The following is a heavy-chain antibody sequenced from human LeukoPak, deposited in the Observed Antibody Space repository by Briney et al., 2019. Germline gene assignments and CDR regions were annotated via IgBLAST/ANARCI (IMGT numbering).Heavy chain of an antibody. D-gene: IGHD3-22*01. CDR2: ISYDGSNK. J-gene: IGHJ4*02. V-gene: IGHV3-30*01. CDR3: AFDSSPYDSSGYSGLFDY. Sequence: GGPLRLSCAASGFTFSSYAMHWVRQAPDKGLEWVAVISYDGSNKYYADSVKGRFTISRDNSKNTLYLQMNSLRAEDTAVYYCAFDSSPYDSSGYSGLFDYWGQGTLVTVSS. CDR1: GFTFSSYA.